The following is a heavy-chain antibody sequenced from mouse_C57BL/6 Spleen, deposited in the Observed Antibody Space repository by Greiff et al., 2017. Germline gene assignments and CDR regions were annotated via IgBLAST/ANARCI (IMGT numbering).Heavy chain of an antibody. J-gene: IGHJ3*01. V-gene: IGHV1-62-2*01. Sequence: QVHVKQSGAELVKPGASVKLSCKASGYTFTEYTIHWVKQRSGQGLEWIGWFYPGSGSIKYNEKFKDKATLTADKSSSTVYMELSRLTSEDSAGYCCARDVDSNYEVWFAYWGQGTLVTVSA. CDR1: GYTFTEYT. CDR2: FYPGSGSI. D-gene: IGHD2-5*01. CDR3: ARDVDSNYEVWFAY.